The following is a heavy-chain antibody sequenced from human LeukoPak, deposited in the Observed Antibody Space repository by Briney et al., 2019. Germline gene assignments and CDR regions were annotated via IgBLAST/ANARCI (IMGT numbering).Heavy chain of an antibody. CDR3: ARTRYYDSSGYLS. J-gene: IGHJ5*02. D-gene: IGHD3-22*01. Sequence: GASVKVSCKASGYTFTGYYMHWVRQAPGQGLEWMGWISAYNGNTNYAQKLQGRVTMTTDTSTSTAYMELRSLRSDDTAVYYCARTRYYDSSGYLSWGQGTLVTVSS. CDR2: ISAYNGNT. V-gene: IGHV1-18*04. CDR1: GYTFTGYY.